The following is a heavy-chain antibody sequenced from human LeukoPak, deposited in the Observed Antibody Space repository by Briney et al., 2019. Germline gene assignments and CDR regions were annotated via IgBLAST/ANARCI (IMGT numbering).Heavy chain of an antibody. D-gene: IGHD6-6*01. Sequence: ASVKVSCKASGGTFSSYAISWVRQAPGQGLEWMGGIIPIFGTANYAQKFQGRVTITADESTSTAYMELSSLRSEDTAVYYCARSPSSIAARELDYWGQGALVTVSS. V-gene: IGHV1-69*13. CDR3: ARSPSSIAARELDY. CDR2: IIPIFGTA. J-gene: IGHJ4*02. CDR1: GGTFSSYA.